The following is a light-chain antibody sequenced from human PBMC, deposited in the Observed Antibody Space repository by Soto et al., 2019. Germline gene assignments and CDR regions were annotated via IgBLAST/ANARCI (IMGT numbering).Light chain of an antibody. V-gene: IGKV1-27*01. Sequence: DIQVTQSPSSLSASVGDRVTITCRSSQAIYNGLSWYQQKPGQAPTLLIYGASSLQSGVPSRFSGSASETAFTLTISSLQPEDFATYYCLQDYTTPFTFGQGTKLEIE. J-gene: IGKJ2*01. CDR2: GAS. CDR3: LQDYTTPFT. CDR1: QAIYNG.